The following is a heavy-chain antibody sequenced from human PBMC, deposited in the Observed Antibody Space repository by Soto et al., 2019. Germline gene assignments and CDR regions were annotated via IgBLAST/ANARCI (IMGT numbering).Heavy chain of an antibody. CDR2: ISYDGSNK. CDR1: GFTFSSYA. J-gene: IGHJ6*02. Sequence: QVQLVESGGGVVQPGRSLRLSCAASGFTFSSYAMHWVRQAPGKGLEWVAVISYDGSNKYYADSVKGRFTISRDNSKNTLYLQMNSLRAEDMAVYYCARDHVGVWGQGTTVTVSS. CDR3: ARDHVGV. V-gene: IGHV3-30-3*01.